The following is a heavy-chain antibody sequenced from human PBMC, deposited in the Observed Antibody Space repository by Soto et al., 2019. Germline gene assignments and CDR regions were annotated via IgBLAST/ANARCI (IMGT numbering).Heavy chain of an antibody. CDR1: GFNFITYS. CDR2: ISSSDIYI. Sequence: DVQLVESGGGPVRPGGSLRLSCAASGFNFITYSLNWVRQAPGKGLEWVASISSSDIYIDYADSVKGRFTISRDNANNSLYLQMNSLRAEDTATYYCVRDGLDYYDTERLYFDKWGQGTLVTVSS. CDR3: VRDGLDYYDTERLYFDK. J-gene: IGHJ4*02. V-gene: IGHV3-21*01. D-gene: IGHD3-22*01.